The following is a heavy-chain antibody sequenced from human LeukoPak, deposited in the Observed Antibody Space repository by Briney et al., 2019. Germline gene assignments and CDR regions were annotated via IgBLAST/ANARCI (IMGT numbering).Heavy chain of an antibody. D-gene: IGHD4-17*01. V-gene: IGHV4-38-2*02. J-gene: IGHJ4*02. Sequence: SETLSLTCTVSGYSISSGYYWGWIRQPPGKGLEWIGRIYHSGSTYYNPSLKSRVTISVDTSKNQFSLKLSSVTAADTAVYYCARGRYGDPTSWGQGTLVTVSS. CDR1: GYSISSGYY. CDR3: ARGRYGDPTS. CDR2: IYHSGST.